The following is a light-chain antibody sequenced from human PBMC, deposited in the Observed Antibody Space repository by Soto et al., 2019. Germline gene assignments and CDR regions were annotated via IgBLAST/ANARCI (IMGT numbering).Light chain of an antibody. CDR1: SSDVGGYNY. CDR3: SSYTSSSTPPVV. Sequence: QSALTQPASVSGSPGQSITISCTGTSSDVGGYNYVSWYQQHPGKAPKLMIYEVSTRPSGVSNRFSGPKSGNTASLTISGLQAEDEADYYCSSYTSSSTPPVVFGGGTKLTV. CDR2: EVS. J-gene: IGLJ2*01. V-gene: IGLV2-14*01.